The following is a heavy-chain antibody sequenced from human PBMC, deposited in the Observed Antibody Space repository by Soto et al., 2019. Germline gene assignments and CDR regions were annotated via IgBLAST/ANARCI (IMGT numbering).Heavy chain of an antibody. Sequence: EVQLAESGGGLAQPGGSLRLSCAASGFTLSGYAMDWVRQAPGKGLEYVSGISSNGVGTYYANSVQGRFTISRDNSKNTVYLQRGSLRPEDMAVYYCARRARPDFYYMDVWGKGPTVTVSS. CDR3: ARRARPDFYYMDV. J-gene: IGHJ6*03. CDR2: ISSNGVGT. D-gene: IGHD6-6*01. CDR1: GFTLSGYA. V-gene: IGHV3-64*01.